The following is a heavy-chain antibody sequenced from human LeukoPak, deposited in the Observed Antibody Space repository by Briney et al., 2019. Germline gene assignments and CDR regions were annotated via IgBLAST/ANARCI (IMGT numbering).Heavy chain of an antibody. CDR2: IKQDGSEK. V-gene: IGHV3-7*03. J-gene: IGHJ4*02. CDR3: AREGFGEPFDY. D-gene: IGHD3-10*01. Sequence: QPGGSLRLSCAASGFTFSSYWMSWVRQAPGKGLGWVANIKQDGSEKYYVDPVKGRFTISRDNAKNSLYLQMNSLRAEDTAVYYCAREGFGEPFDYWGQGTLVTVSS. CDR1: GFTFSSYW.